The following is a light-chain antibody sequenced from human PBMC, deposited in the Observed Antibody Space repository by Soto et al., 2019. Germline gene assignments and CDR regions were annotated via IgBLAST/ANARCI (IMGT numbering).Light chain of an antibody. CDR2: SNS. V-gene: IGLV1-44*01. Sequence: QSALTQPTSASGTPGQRVTISCSGSSSNIGSKTVNWYQQLPGTAPKLLIYSNSQRPSGVPDRFSGSKSGTSASLAISGLQSEDEADYYCATWDDSLNGVIFGGGTKLTVL. J-gene: IGLJ2*01. CDR1: SSNIGSKT. CDR3: ATWDDSLNGVI.